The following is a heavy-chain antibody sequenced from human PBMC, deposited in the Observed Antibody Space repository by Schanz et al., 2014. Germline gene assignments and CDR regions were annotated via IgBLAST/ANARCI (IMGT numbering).Heavy chain of an antibody. CDR2: IWYDGSNK. J-gene: IGHJ4*02. CDR3: ARGDPVAGLDY. V-gene: IGHV3-33*01. Sequence: QVQLVESGGGVVQPGRSLRLSCAASGFTFSSYGMHWVRQAPGKGLEWVAIIWYDGSNKYYADSVKGRFTISRDNSKNTLFLQMSSLRAEDTGMYYCARGDPVAGLDYWGRGTLVTVSS. CDR1: GFTFSSYG.